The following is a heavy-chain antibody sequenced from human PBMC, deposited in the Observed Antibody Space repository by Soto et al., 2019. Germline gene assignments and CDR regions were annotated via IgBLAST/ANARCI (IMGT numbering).Heavy chain of an antibody. CDR3: ARASIRRGFFDY. Sequence: QVQLQQWGAGLLKPSETLSLTCAVYGGSFSGYYWSWIRQPPGKGLEWIGEINHSGSTNYNQSLKSRVTISVDTSKNQFSLKLSSVTAADTAVYYCARASIRRGFFDYWGQGTLVTVSS. CDR2: INHSGST. J-gene: IGHJ4*02. CDR1: GGSFSGYY. V-gene: IGHV4-34*01. D-gene: IGHD3-10*01.